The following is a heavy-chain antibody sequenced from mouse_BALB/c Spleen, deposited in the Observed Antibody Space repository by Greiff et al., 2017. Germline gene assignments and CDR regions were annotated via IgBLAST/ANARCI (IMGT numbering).Heavy chain of an antibody. J-gene: IGHJ4*01. Sequence: VKLQESGPGLVAPSQSLSITCTVSGFSLTSYGVHWVRQPPGKGLEWLGVIWAGGSTNYNSALMSRLSISKDNSKSQVFLKMNSLQTDDTAMYYCARKLDYAMDYWGQGTSVTVSS. CDR3: ARKLDYAMDY. CDR2: IWAGGST. V-gene: IGHV2-9*02. CDR1: GFSLTSYG.